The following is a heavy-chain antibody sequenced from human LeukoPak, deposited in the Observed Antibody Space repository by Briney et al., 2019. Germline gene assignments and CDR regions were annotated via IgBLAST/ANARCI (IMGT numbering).Heavy chain of an antibody. CDR2: ISTASNFM. CDR3: AKVRSGSANWALRIFDN. J-gene: IGHJ4*02. Sequence: PGGSLRLSCAASGFTFSTFNMNWVRQAPGKGLEWVSSISTASNFMYYADYVKGRFTISRDNSNNTLYVQMNSLRAEDTAVYYCAKVRSGSANWALRIFDNWGQGTLVTVSS. CDR1: GFTFSTFN. D-gene: IGHD1-1*01. V-gene: IGHV3-21*03.